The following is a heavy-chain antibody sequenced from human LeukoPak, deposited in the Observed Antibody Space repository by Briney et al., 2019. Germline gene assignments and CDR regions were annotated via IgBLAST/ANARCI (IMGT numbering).Heavy chain of an antibody. CDR2: IYYSGSA. D-gene: IGHD1-26*01. V-gene: IGHV4-59*08. CDR1: GGSISSYY. J-gene: IGHJ4*02. CDR3: ARLAGSNSIGGFDY. Sequence: SETLSLTCTVSGGSISSYYWSWIRQPPGKGLEWIGYIYYSGSANYNPSLKSRVTISVDTSKNQFSLKLSSVTAADTAVYYCARLAGSNSIGGFDYWGQGTLVTVSS.